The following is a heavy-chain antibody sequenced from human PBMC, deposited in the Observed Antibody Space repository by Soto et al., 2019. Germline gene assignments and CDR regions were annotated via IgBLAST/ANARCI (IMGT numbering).Heavy chain of an antibody. J-gene: IGHJ4*02. CDR3: ARGNSGSYSPIGY. CDR1: GYSISSGNY. Sequence: SETLSLTCAVSGYSISSGNYWGWIRQPPGKGLEWIGTIHYSGSTYHNPSLKSRVIMSVDTSKNQFSLKLSSVTAADTAVYYCARGNSGSYSPIGYWGQGTLVTVSS. CDR2: IHYSGST. V-gene: IGHV4-38-2*01. D-gene: IGHD1-26*01.